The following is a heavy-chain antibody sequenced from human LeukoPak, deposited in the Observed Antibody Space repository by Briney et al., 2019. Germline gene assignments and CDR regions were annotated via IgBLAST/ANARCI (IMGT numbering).Heavy chain of an antibody. Sequence: GESLRISCKGSGYTFTNYWIGWVRQMPGRGLEWMGLIYLHSGESTYSASFKGQVIFSADRSISTAYLHWSSLQAWYTAIYYCARASSASSEVNWFDPWGQGTLVTVSS. CDR3: ARASSASSEVNWFDP. CDR1: GYTFTNYW. D-gene: IGHD6-6*01. J-gene: IGHJ5*02. V-gene: IGHV5-51*01. CDR2: IYLHSGES.